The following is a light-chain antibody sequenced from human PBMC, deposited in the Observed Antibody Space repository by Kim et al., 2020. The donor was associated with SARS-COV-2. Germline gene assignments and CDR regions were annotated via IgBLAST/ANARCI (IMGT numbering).Light chain of an antibody. CDR2: AAS. V-gene: IGKV1-27*01. CDR3: QKYNSAPQT. Sequence: ASVGDSVTITCLARQGISNDLAWYQQKPGKVPKLLIYAASALQSWVPSRFSGSGSGTDFTLTISSLQPEDVATYYCQKYNSAPQTFGQGTKVDIK. CDR1: QGISND. J-gene: IGKJ1*01.